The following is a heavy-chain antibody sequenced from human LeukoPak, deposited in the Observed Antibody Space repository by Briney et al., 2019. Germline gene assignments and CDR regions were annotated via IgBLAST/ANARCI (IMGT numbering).Heavy chain of an antibody. CDR2: ISSSSSYI. J-gene: IGHJ4*02. D-gene: IGHD1-1*01. V-gene: IGHV3-21*01. Sequence: GGSLRLSCAASGFTFSSYSMKWVRQAPGKGLEWVSSISSSSSYIYYADSVKGRFTISRDNAKNSLYLQMNSLRAEDTAVYYCARDPQLYFDLIGLVDYWGQGTLVTVSS. CDR3: ARDPQLYFDLIGLVDY. CDR1: GFTFSSYS.